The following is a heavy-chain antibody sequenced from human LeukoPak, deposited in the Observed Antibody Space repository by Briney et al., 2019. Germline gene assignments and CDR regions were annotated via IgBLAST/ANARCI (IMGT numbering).Heavy chain of an antibody. CDR3: ARTGHWLVDHFDY. V-gene: IGHV3-23*01. CDR2: FSATGGNT. CDR1: GFTFSSYA. D-gene: IGHD3-9*01. Sequence: GGSLRLSCAASGFTFSSYAMSWVRQAPGKGLEWVSGFSATGGNTHYADSVKGRFTISRDNYKNTLYLQMDSLRVEDTAVYYCARTGHWLVDHFDYWGQGTLVTVSS. J-gene: IGHJ4*02.